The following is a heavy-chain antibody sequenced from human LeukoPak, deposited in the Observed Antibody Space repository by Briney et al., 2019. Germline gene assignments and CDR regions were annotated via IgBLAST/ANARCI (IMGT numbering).Heavy chain of an antibody. Sequence: GVSLRLSCAASGFTFSSYAMHWVRQAPGKGLEWVAVISDDGSNKYYGDSVKGRFTISRDNSKNTLYLQMNSLRAEDTAVYYCARDRLVVVVAVNGMDVWGQGTTVT. CDR3: ARDRLVVVVAVNGMDV. D-gene: IGHD2-15*01. J-gene: IGHJ6*02. V-gene: IGHV3-30-3*01. CDR2: ISDDGSNK. CDR1: GFTFSSYA.